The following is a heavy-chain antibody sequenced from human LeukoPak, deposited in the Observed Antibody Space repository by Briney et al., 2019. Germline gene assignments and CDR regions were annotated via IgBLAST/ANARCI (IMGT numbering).Heavy chain of an antibody. CDR1: GFTFSCYA. CDR2: ISGSGGST. CDR3: AKDARGSSNVRYCY. J-gene: IGHJ4*02. V-gene: IGHV3-23*01. Sequence: GGSLRLSCAASGFTFSCYAMSWVRQAPGKGLEWVSAISGSGGSTYYADSVKGRFTISRDNSKNPLYLQMNSLRAEDTAVYYCAKDARGSSNVRYCYWGQGTLVTVSS. D-gene: IGHD6-6*01.